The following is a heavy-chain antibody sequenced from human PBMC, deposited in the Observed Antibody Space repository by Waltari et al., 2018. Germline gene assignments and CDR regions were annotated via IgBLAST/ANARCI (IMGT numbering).Heavy chain of an antibody. CDR1: GFTFSTYW. V-gene: IGHV3-74*01. CDR3: ARDRPVYSSSWSPPRAFDI. D-gene: IGHD6-13*01. CDR2: INTDGSST. Sequence: EVQLVESGGGLVQPGGSLRLSCAASGFTFSTYWMPWVRQAPGKGLVWVSRINTDGSSTSYADSVKGRFTISRDNAKNTLYLQMNSLRAEDTAVYYCARDRPVYSSSWSPPRAFDIWGQGTMVTVSS. J-gene: IGHJ3*02.